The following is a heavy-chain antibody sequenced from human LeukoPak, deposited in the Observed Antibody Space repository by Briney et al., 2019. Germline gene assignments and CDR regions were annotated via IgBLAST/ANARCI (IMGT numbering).Heavy chain of an antibody. CDR2: INPNSGGT. D-gene: IGHD3-3*01. CDR1: GYTFTGYY. V-gene: IGHV1-2*02. J-gene: IGHJ4*02. CDR3: APFLSGYYTGVGEQPVGY. Sequence: ASVKVSCKASGYTFTGYYMHWVRQAPGQGDEWMGWINPNSGGTNYAQKFQGRVTMTRDTSISTAYMELSRLRSDDTAVYYCAPFLSGYYTGVGEQPVGYWGQGTLVTVSS.